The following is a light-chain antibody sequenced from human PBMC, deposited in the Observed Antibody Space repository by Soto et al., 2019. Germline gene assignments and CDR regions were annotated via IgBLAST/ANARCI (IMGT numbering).Light chain of an antibody. V-gene: IGKV3-15*01. CDR1: QNVATN. J-gene: IGKJ1*01. Sequence: EAVLTQSPATLSVSPGEGATLSCRASQNVATNLAWYQQRPGQAPRLLSYGASKRAIGLPARFSGSGSGTECTLTITSLQSEDFAVYYCQQYNNWPQTFGQGTKVEIK. CDR2: GAS. CDR3: QQYNNWPQT.